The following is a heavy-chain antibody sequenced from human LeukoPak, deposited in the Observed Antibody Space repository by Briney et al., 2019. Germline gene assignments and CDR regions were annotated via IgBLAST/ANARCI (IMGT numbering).Heavy chain of an antibody. V-gene: IGHV1-3*01. Sequence: ASVKVSCKASGYTFINYAIHWVRQAPGQRLEWMGWIKAGNGDTEYPQTFQGRVTITRDTSASTAYMELSSLRSEDTAVYYCARGRDGSSWYDYFDYWGQGTLVTVSS. CDR3: ARGRDGSSWYDYFDY. J-gene: IGHJ4*02. D-gene: IGHD6-13*01. CDR2: IKAGNGDT. CDR1: GYTFINYA.